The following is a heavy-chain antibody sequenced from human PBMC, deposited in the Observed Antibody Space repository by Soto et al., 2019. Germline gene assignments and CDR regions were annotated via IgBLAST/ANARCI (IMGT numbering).Heavy chain of an antibody. CDR2: ISFNNNTI. CDR3: ARHLGRIEAARFDY. CDR1: GFTFSDYY. D-gene: IGHD2-15*01. Sequence: QVQLVESGGALVKPGGSLRLSCVASGFTFSDYYISWLRQAPGKGPECLSYISFNNNTIYYDDSVRGRFTISRDNAKNSVFLQMNRLRVEDTAVYYCARHLGRIEAARFDYWGQGTRVTVSS. J-gene: IGHJ4*02. V-gene: IGHV3-11*01.